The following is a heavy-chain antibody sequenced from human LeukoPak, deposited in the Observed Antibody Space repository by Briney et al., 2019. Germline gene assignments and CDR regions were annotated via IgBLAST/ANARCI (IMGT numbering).Heavy chain of an antibody. CDR1: GFTFSSYA. CDR2: ISGSGGST. Sequence: GGSLRLXCAASGFTFSSYAMSWVRRAPGKGLESVSAISGSGGSTYYADSVKGRFTISRDNSKNTLYLQMNSLRAEDTAVYYCAKDIRYVVVPAATTDYWGQGTLVTVSS. J-gene: IGHJ4*02. V-gene: IGHV3-23*01. CDR3: AKDIRYVVVPAATTDY. D-gene: IGHD2-2*01.